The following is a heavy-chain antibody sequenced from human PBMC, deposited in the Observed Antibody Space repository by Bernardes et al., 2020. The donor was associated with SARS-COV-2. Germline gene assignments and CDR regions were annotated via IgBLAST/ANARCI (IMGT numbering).Heavy chain of an antibody. V-gene: IGHV3-13*01. CDR2: IGTAGDT. Sequence: VGPLFLSCAASGFTFRSSDMHWVRQATGPGLAWVSAIGTAGDTYYPGSVKGRFTISRENAKNSLYLQMNSLRAGDTAVYYCARMAEAAAGMGYYYYYGMDVWGQGTTVTVSS. J-gene: IGHJ6*02. CDR3: ARMAEAAAGMGYYYYYGMDV. CDR1: GFTFRSSD. D-gene: IGHD6-13*01.